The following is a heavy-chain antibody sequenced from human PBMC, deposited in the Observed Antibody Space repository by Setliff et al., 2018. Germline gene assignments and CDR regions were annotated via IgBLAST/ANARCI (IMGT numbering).Heavy chain of an antibody. CDR1: GLSYINDW. J-gene: IGHJ4*02. CDR3: AKFSRYTDSQGEFDF. D-gene: IGHD1-20*01. Sequence: GGSLRLSCTASGLSYINDWVSWVRQAPGKGLEWLASINPHGSEKYYADSVKGRFTISRDNAKNSLSLQMNNLRTEDTAVYYCAKFSRYTDSQGEFDFWGQGALVTVSS. CDR2: INPHGSEK. V-gene: IGHV3-7*01.